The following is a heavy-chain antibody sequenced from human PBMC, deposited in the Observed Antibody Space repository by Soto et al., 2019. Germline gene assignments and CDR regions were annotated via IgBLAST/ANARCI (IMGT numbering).Heavy chain of an antibody. V-gene: IGHV4-34*01. CDR3: ARGFSSGCLDY. J-gene: IGHJ4*02. CDR1: GGSFSGYY. D-gene: IGHD6-19*01. CDR2: INHSGST. Sequence: SETLSLTCAVYGGSFSGYYWSWIRQPPGKGLEWIGEINHSGSTNYNPSLKSRVTISVDTSKNQFSLKLSSVTAADTAVYYCARGFSSGCLDYWGQGTMVTVYS.